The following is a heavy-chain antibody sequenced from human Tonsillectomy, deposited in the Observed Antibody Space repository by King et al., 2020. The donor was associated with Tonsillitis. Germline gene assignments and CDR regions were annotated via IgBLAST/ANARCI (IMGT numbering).Heavy chain of an antibody. D-gene: IGHD4-17*01. J-gene: IGHJ3*02. V-gene: IGHV4-59*01. CDR1: GGSISSYY. Sequence: VPLQESGPGLVKPSETLSLTCTVSGGSISSYYWSWIRQPPGKGLEWIGYIYYSGSTNYNPSLKSRVTISVDTSKNQFSLKLSSVTAADTAVYYCARGDDYGDYADAFDIWGQGTMVTVSS. CDR2: IYYSGST. CDR3: ARGDDYGDYADAFDI.